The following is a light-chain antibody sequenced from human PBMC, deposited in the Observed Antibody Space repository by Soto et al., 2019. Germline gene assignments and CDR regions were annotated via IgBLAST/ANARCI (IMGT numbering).Light chain of an antibody. Sequence: AIRMTQSPSSFSASTGDRVTITCRASQGISSYLAWYQQKPGKAPKLLIYAASTLQSGVPSRFSGSGSGTDFTRTISCLQSEDFTTYYYQQYDSYPLAFGQGTRLEIK. V-gene: IGKV1-8*01. CDR2: AAS. CDR1: QGISSY. J-gene: IGKJ5*01. CDR3: QQYDSYPLA.